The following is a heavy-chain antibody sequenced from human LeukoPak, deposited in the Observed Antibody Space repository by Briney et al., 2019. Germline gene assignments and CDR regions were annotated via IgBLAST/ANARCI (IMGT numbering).Heavy chain of an antibody. CDR3: ARSPITMVRGVITPFDY. CDR1: GGSISSSSYY. D-gene: IGHD3-10*01. CDR2: IYYSGST. Sequence: PSETLSLTCTVSGGSISSSSYYWGWIRQPPGKGLEWIGSIYYSGSTYYNPSLKSRVTISVDTSKNQFSLKLSSVTAADTAVYYCARSPITMVRGVITPFDYWGQGTLVTVSS. V-gene: IGHV4-39*07. J-gene: IGHJ4*02.